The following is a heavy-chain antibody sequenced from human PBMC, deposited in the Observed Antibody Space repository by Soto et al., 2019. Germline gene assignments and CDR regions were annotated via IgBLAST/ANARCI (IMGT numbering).Heavy chain of an antibody. D-gene: IGHD3-10*01. CDR2: ISGSGGST. CDR3: ARDPFGELVMDV. J-gene: IGHJ6*03. CDR1: GFTFSSYA. Sequence: GGSLRLSCAASGFTFSSYAMSWVRQAPGKGLEWVSAISGSGGSTYYADSVKGRFTISRDNSKNTLYLQMNSLRAEDTAVYYCARDPFGELVMDVWGKGTTVTVSS. V-gene: IGHV3-23*01.